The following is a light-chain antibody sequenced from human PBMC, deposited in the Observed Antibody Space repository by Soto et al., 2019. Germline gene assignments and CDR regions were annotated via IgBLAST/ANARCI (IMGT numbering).Light chain of an antibody. CDR2: GAS. Sequence: EIVMTQSPATLSLSPGERAALACRATQIVSSSFLSWYHQRPGQAPRLLIFGASNRATGIPARFSGSGSGTEFTLTISSLQSEDFAVYYCQQYYNWSLTFGGGTKV. CDR3: QQYYNWSLT. J-gene: IGKJ4*01. V-gene: IGKV3-15*01. CDR1: QIVSSS.